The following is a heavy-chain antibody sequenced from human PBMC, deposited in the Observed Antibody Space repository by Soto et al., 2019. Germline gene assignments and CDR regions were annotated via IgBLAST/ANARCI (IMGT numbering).Heavy chain of an antibody. D-gene: IGHD3-22*01. J-gene: IGHJ5*02. CDR1: GFTFSSYG. V-gene: IGHV3-30*18. Sequence: GGSLRLSCAASGFTFSSYGMHWVRQAPGKGLEWVAVISYDGSNKYYADSVKGRFTISRDNSKNTLYLQMNSLRAVDTAVYYCAKEITYYYDSSGYSIDPWGQGTLVTVSS. CDR3: AKEITYYYDSSGYSIDP. CDR2: ISYDGSNK.